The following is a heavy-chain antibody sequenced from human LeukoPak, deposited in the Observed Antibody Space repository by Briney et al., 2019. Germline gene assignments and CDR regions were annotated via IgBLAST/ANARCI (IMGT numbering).Heavy chain of an antibody. D-gene: IGHD1-26*01. Sequence: SVKVSCKASGGTFISYAISWVRQAPGQGLEWMGGIIPIFGTANYAQKFQGRVTITTDESTSTAYMELSSLRSEDTPVYYCATHMGATGAVFDYWGQGTLVSVSS. V-gene: IGHV1-69*05. J-gene: IGHJ4*02. CDR2: IIPIFGTA. CDR1: GGTFISYA. CDR3: ATHMGATGAVFDY.